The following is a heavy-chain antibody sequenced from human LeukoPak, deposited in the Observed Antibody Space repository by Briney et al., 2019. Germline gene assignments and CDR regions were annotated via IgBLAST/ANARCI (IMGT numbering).Heavy chain of an antibody. CDR1: GFTFSSYW. D-gene: IGHD3-16*02. CDR2: IKQDGSEK. V-gene: IGHV3-7*01. J-gene: IGHJ4*02. CDR3: ARDPLHYFDY. Sequence: AGGLLRLSCAASGFTFSSYWMSWVRQAPGKGLEWVANIKQDGSEKYYVDSVKGRFTISRDNAKNSLYPQMNSLRTEDTAVYYCARDPLHYFDYWGQGTLVTVSS.